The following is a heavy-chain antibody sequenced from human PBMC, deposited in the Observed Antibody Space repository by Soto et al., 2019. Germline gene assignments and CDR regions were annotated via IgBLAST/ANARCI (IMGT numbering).Heavy chain of an antibody. CDR3: TRAYGAETFDF. CDR2: MNPNSGNT. CDR1: GYTFNNYD. Sequence: ASVKISCKASGYTFNNYDIHWVRQAPGHGLEWMGWMNPNSGNTGYAQNFRGRVTMTQNTAIGTAYMELSSLRSDDTATYYCTRAYGAETFDFWGQGTRVTVSS. D-gene: IGHD3-10*01. J-gene: IGHJ5*01. V-gene: IGHV1-8*02.